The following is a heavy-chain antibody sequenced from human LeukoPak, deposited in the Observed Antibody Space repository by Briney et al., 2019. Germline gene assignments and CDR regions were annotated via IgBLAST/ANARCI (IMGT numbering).Heavy chain of an antibody. CDR3: ARPAATASHDAFDI. V-gene: IGHV5-51*01. J-gene: IGHJ3*02. D-gene: IGHD6-13*01. CDR2: IYPGDSDT. CDR1: GYSFTSYW. Sequence: GESLKISCKGSGYSFTSYWIGWVRQMPGKGLEWMGIIYPGDSDTRNSPSFQGQVTISVDKSISTAYLQWRSLKASDTAMYYCARPAATASHDAFDIWGQGTMVTVSS.